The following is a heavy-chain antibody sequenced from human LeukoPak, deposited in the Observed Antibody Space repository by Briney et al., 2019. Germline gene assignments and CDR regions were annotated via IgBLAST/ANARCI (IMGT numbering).Heavy chain of an antibody. V-gene: IGHV4-31*03. J-gene: IGHJ5*02. Sequence: SETLSLTCTVSGGSISSGGYYWSWIRQHPGKGLEWIGYIYYSGSTYYNPSLKSRVTISVDTSKNQFSLKLSSVTAADTAVYYCARGGYCSSTSCSHARWFDPWGQGTLVTVSS. CDR3: ARGGYCSSTSCSHARWFDP. CDR1: GGSISSGGYY. D-gene: IGHD2-2*01. CDR2: IYYSGST.